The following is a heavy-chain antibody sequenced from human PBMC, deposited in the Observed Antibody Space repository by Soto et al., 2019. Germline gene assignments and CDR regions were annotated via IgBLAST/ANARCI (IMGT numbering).Heavy chain of an antibody. Sequence: SETLSLTCTVSVGSISSYDWSWIRQPPGKGLEWIGYIYYSGSTNYNPSLKSRVTISVDTSKNQFSLKLGSVTAADTAVYYCARGPHYCGGDCYLKPFDYWGQGTLVTVSS. CDR3: ARGPHYCGGDCYLKPFDY. V-gene: IGHV4-59*01. J-gene: IGHJ4*02. CDR1: VGSISSYD. CDR2: IYYSGST. D-gene: IGHD2-21*01.